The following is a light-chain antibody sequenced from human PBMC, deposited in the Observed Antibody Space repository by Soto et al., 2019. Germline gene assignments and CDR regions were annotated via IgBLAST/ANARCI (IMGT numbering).Light chain of an antibody. Sequence: EIVVIKFPRTLSRSRGDTATXSCRASQSITSSYLAWYQQRGGHARSLLICGVSRGPAGIPGGFGRGGSKTDSTLTINREEAEDFAEYYCQHYGSSRWTFC. V-gene: IGKV3-20*01. CDR1: QSITSSY. CDR3: QHYGSSRWT. J-gene: IGKJ1*01. CDR2: GVS.